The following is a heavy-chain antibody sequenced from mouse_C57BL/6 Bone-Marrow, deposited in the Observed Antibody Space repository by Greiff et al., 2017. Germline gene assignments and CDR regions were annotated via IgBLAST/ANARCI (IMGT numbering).Heavy chain of an antibody. CDR3: ARERDYYGSSYVGYYFDY. CDR2: IYPRDGST. CDR1: GYTFTDHT. J-gene: IGHJ2*01. D-gene: IGHD1-1*01. V-gene: IGHV1-78*01. Sequence: QVQLQQSDAELVKPGASVKISCKVSGYTFTDHTIHWMKQRPEQGLEWIGYIYPRDGSTKYNEKFKGKATLTADKSSSTAYMQLNSLTSEDSAVYLWARERDYYGSSYVGYYFDYWGQGTTLTVSS.